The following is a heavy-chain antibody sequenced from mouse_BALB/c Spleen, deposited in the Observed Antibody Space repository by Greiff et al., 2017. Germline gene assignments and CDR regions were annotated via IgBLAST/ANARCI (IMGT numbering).Heavy chain of an antibody. D-gene: IGHD2-3*01. J-gene: IGHJ3*01. V-gene: IGHV1-63*02. CDR3: ARRGHDGYYGFAY. Sequence: QVHVKQSGAELVRPGTSVKISCKASGYTFTNYWLGWVKQRPGHGLEWIGDIYPGGGYTNYNEKFKGKATLTADTSSSTAYMQLSSLTSEDSAVYFCARRGHDGYYGFAYWGQGTLVTVSA. CDR2: IYPGGGYT. CDR1: GYTFTNYW.